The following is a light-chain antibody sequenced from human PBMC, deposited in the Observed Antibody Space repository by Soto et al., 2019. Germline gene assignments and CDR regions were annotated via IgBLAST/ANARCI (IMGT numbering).Light chain of an antibody. CDR1: QGTRDD. CDR3: LQDYNYPHT. V-gene: IGKV1-6*01. Sequence: IPMTQSPSALSASVGDRVTITCRASQGTRDDLGWYQQKPGEAPKALIYGASNLQSGVPSRFSASGSGTDFTLSISSLQPEDFATYYCLQDYNYPHTFGQGTKVEIK. J-gene: IGKJ2*01. CDR2: GAS.